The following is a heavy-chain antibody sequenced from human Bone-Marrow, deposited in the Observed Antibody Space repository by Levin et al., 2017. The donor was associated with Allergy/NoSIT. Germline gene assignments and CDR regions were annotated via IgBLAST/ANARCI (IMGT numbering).Heavy chain of an antibody. Sequence: TGESLKIYCAASGFTFSAHSMHWVRQAPGKGLEWVAFISYDGTNTFYADSVRGRFTISRDNSTNTLYLHMNSLRPEDTAIYFCAREADDNTGYFAFDIWGQGTMVTISP. J-gene: IGHJ3*02. CDR3: AREADDNTGYFAFDI. CDR1: GFTFSAHS. V-gene: IGHV3-30*04. D-gene: IGHD3-22*01. CDR2: ISYDGTNT.